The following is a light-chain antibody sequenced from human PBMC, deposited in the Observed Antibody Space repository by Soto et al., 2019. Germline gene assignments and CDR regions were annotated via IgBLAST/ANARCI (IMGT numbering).Light chain of an antibody. V-gene: IGLV1-47*01. CDR3: AAWDDSLSGYV. CDR1: SSNIGSNY. Sequence: QSVLTQPSSASGTTGQRVTISCSGSSSNIGSNYVYWYQQLPGTAPKLLIYRNNQRPSGVPDRFSGSKSGTSASLAISGLRSEDEADYYCAAWDDSLSGYVFGTGTKVTV. J-gene: IGLJ1*01. CDR2: RNN.